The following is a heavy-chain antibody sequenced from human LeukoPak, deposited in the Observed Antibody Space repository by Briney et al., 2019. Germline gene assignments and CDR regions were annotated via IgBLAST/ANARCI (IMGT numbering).Heavy chain of an antibody. V-gene: IGHV5-51*01. Sequence: GESLKISCKGSGYSFTSYWIGWVRQMPGKGLEWMGIIYPGDSDTRYSPSFQGQVTISADKSISTAYLQWSSLKASDTAMYYCATMGGRVYYYDSSVRGHGAFDIWGQGTMVTVSS. J-gene: IGHJ3*02. D-gene: IGHD3-22*01. CDR3: ATMGGRVYYYDSSVRGHGAFDI. CDR2: IYPGDSDT. CDR1: GYSFTSYW.